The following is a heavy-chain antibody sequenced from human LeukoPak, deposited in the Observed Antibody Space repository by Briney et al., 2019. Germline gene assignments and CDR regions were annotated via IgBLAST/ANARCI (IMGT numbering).Heavy chain of an antibody. CDR1: GYTFTSYY. V-gene: IGHV1-46*01. CDR3: ARVYVVPEGSPLYAFDI. D-gene: IGHD3-16*01. J-gene: IGHJ3*02. Sequence: ASVKVSCKASGYTFTSYYMHWVRQAPGQGLEWMGIINPSGGSTSYAQKFQGRVTMTRDMSTSTVYMELSSLRSEDTAVYYCARVYVVPEGSPLYAFDIWGQGTMVTVSS. CDR2: INPSGGST.